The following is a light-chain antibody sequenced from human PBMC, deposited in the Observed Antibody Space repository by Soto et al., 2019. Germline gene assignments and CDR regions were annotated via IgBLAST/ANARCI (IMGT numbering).Light chain of an antibody. CDR2: EVS. Sequence: QSVLTQPASVSGSPGQSITISCTGTSSDVGNYNLVSWYQQYPGKAPKLMIYEVSKRPSGVSNRFSGSKSGDTASLTISGLQAEDEADYYCCSYGGSNYVFGTGTKVTVL. J-gene: IGLJ1*01. V-gene: IGLV2-23*02. CDR3: CSYGGSNYV. CDR1: SSDVGNYNL.